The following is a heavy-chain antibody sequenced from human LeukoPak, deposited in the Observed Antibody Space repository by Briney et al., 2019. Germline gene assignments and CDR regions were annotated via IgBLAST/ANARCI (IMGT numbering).Heavy chain of an antibody. CDR3: AKPPYCSSTSCTEFDY. Sequence: GGSPRLSCAVSGFTFSSYAMSWVRQAPGKGLEWVSAISGSGGSTYYADSVKGRFTISRDNSKNTLYLQMNSLRAEDTAVYYCAKPPYCSSTSCTEFDYWGQGTLVTVSS. D-gene: IGHD2-2*01. V-gene: IGHV3-23*01. J-gene: IGHJ4*02. CDR1: GFTFSSYA. CDR2: ISGSGGST.